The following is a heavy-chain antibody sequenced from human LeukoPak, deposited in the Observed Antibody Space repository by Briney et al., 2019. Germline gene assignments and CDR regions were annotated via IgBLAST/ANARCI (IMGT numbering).Heavy chain of an antibody. CDR3: ARLGTVAGHTFDY. D-gene: IGHD6-19*01. CDR2: ISSSSSYI. J-gene: IGHJ4*02. Sequence: KAGGSLRLSCAASGFTFSSYSMNWVRQAPGKGLEWVSSISSSSSYIYYADSVKGRFTISRDNAKNSLYLQMNSLRAEDTAVYYCARLGTVAGHTFDYWGQGTLVTVSS. CDR1: GFTFSSYS. V-gene: IGHV3-21*01.